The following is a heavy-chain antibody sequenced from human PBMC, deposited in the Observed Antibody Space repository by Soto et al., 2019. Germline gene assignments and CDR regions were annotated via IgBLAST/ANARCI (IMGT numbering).Heavy chain of an antibody. Sequence: QVQLVESGGGLVKPGGSLRLSCAASGFTFSDYYMSWIRQAPGKGLEWVSYISSSSSYTNYADSAKGRFTISRDNAKNSLYLQMNSLRAEDTAVYYCARYISGWYLGEFDPWGQGTLVTVSS. CDR1: GFTFSDYY. J-gene: IGHJ5*02. CDR2: ISSSSSYT. V-gene: IGHV3-11*05. D-gene: IGHD6-19*01. CDR3: ARYISGWYLGEFDP.